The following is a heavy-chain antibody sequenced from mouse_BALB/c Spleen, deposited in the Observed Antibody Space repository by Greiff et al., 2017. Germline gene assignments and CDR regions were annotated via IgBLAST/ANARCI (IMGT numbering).Heavy chain of an antibody. D-gene: IGHD2-2*01. CDR1: GFSFTSYG. CDR3: SIEGGGYDVRDAMDY. J-gene: IGHJ4*01. V-gene: IGHV2-2*02. CDR2: IWSGGST. Sequence: VKLVESGPGLVQPSQSLSITCTASGFSFTSYGVHWVRQSPGKGLEWLGVIWSGGSTDYNAAFITRLSIIKDNSKTQVYFKMTSLQPNDTAIYYYSIEGGGYDVRDAMDYWGQGTSVTVSS.